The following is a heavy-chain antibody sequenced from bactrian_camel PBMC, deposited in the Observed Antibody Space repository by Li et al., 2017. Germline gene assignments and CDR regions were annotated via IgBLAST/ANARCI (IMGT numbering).Heavy chain of an antibody. J-gene: IGHJ6*01. Sequence: SCAAGGVSGGRYCMGWLRQAPGLEREVVTSIDDLGYTTYSDSVKGRFTISKDVAENKMYLQMNDLSSEDTAQYYCAAKIGGWCLRMVSESFGYWAQGTQVTVS. D-gene: IGHD5*01. CDR3: AAKIGGWCLRMVSESFGY. CDR2: IDDLGYT. CDR1: GVSGGRYC. V-gene: IGHV3S55*01.